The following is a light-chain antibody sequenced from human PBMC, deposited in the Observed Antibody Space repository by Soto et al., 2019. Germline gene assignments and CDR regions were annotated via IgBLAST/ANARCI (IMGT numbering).Light chain of an antibody. CDR2: GDS. CDR1: NANIGAGYD. J-gene: IGLJ2*01. V-gene: IGLV1-40*01. Sequence: QSVLTQPPSVSGAPGQTVTISCTGSNANIGAGYDVHWYQQHPGTAPKILIYGDSNRPSGVPDRFSGSKSGTSASLAITGVQAEDEADYYCQCSDRSLSGVVFGGGTKVTVL. CDR3: QCSDRSLSGVV.